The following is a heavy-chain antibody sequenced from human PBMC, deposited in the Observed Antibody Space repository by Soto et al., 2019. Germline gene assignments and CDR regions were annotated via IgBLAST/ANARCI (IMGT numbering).Heavy chain of an antibody. V-gene: IGHV3-23*01. J-gene: IGHJ4*01. CDR3: VRKYPGTRPFDY. D-gene: IGHD2-2*01. Sequence: SLRLSCAASGFTFNSYAMNWVRQAPGKGLAWVSAIGIDGNTYYANSVKGRFTISRDNSRTTLYLQMNSLRVEDTALYYCVRKYPGTRPFDYWGQGTLVTVSS. CDR2: IGIDGNT. CDR1: GFTFNSYA.